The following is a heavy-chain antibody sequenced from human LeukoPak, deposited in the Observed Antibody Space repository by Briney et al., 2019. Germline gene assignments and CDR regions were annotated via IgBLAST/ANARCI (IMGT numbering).Heavy chain of an antibody. CDR3: ARARSGSYYKGYYFDY. D-gene: IGHD3-10*01. CDR1: GGSISSYY. CDR2: IYYSGST. V-gene: IGHV4-59*01. Sequence: PSETLSLTCTVSGGSISSYYWSWLRQPPGKGLEWIGYIYYSGSTNYNPSLKSRVTISVDTSKNQFSLKLSSVTAADTAVYYCARARSGSYYKGYYFDYWGQGTLVTVSS. J-gene: IGHJ4*02.